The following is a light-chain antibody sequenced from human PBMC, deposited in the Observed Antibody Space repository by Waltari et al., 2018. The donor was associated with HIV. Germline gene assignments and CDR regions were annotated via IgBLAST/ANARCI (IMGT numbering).Light chain of an antibody. CDR3: QQRSNWPPWT. CDR2: DAS. CDR1: QSVSSY. J-gene: IGKJ1*01. V-gene: IGKV3-11*01. Sequence: EIVLTQSPATLSFSPGERATLSCRDSQSVSSYLAWYQQKPGQAPRLLIYDASNRTTGIPARFSGSGSGTDFTLTISSLEPEDFAVYYCQQRSNWPPWTFGQGTKVEIK.